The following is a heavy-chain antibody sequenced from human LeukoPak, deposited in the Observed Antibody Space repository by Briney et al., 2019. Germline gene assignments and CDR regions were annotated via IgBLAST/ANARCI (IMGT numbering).Heavy chain of an antibody. J-gene: IGHJ3*02. CDR3: ARHQRPYYYDSSALMDAFDI. Sequence: GESLKISCKGSGYSFTSNWIGWVRQMPGKGLEWMGITYPGDSDTRYSPSFQGQVTISADKSISTAYLQWSSLKASDTAMYYCARHQRPYYYDSSALMDAFDIWGQGTMVTVSS. CDR1: GYSFTSNW. V-gene: IGHV5-51*01. CDR2: TYPGDSDT. D-gene: IGHD3-22*01.